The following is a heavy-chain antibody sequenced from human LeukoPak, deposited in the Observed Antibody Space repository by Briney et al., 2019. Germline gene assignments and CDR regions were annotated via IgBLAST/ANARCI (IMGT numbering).Heavy chain of an antibody. J-gene: IGHJ4*02. Sequence: ASVKVSCKASGYTFSSYGIRWVRQAPGQGLEWMGWISIYNGHTDYAQKFQGRVTMTTDTSTSTAYMELRSLRFDDTAVYYCARGGSGYPFAYWGQGTLVTVSS. CDR3: ARGGSGYPFAY. D-gene: IGHD3-22*01. CDR2: ISIYNGHT. CDR1: GYTFSSYG. V-gene: IGHV1-18*01.